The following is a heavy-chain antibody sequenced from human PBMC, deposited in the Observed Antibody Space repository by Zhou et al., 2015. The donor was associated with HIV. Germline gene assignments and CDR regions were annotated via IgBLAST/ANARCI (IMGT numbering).Heavy chain of an antibody. CDR2: IIPIFGTA. CDR3: ARLYVDIVATIVPGLSYGMDV. Sequence: VQLVQSGAEAKKPGSSLRVSCKVSGGGFRSYGIAWVRQAPGQGLEWMGGIIPIFGTANYAQKFQGRVTITADESTSTAYMELSSLRSEDTAVYYCARLYVDIVATIVPGLSYGMDVWGQGTTVTVSS. V-gene: IGHV1-69*01. J-gene: IGHJ6*02. CDR1: GGGFRSYG. D-gene: IGHD5-12*01.